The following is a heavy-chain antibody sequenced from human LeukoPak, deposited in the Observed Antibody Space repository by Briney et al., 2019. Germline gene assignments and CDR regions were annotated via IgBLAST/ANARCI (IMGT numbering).Heavy chain of an antibody. J-gene: IGHJ4*02. D-gene: IGHD2-15*01. CDR3: ARDGSLNTNFDY. Sequence: GGSLRLSCAASGFTFSSYAMHWVRQAPGKGLEWVANTKPDGSAEYYADSVRGRFTTSRDNANNFLYLQMYRLRAEDTAIYYCARDGSLNTNFDYWGQGTLVTVSS. CDR1: GFTFSSYA. V-gene: IGHV3-7*01. CDR2: TKPDGSAE.